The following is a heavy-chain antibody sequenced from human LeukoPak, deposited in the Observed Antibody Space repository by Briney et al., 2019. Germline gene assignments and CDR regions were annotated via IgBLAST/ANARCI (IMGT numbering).Heavy chain of an antibody. Sequence: ASVKVSCTASGYTFTSYGISWVRQAPGQGLEWMGWISAYNGNTNYAQKLQGRVTMTTDTSTSTAYMELRSLRSDDTAVYYCARDYYDFWSGYLGASYYYYYMDVWGKGTTVTVSS. CDR3: ARDYYDFWSGYLGASYYYYYMDV. J-gene: IGHJ6*03. D-gene: IGHD3-3*01. CDR2: ISAYNGNT. V-gene: IGHV1-18*01. CDR1: GYTFTSYG.